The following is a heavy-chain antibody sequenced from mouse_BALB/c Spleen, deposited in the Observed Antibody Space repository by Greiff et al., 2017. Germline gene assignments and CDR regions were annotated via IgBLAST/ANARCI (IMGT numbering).Heavy chain of an antibody. V-gene: IGHV14-3*02. CDR3: ASDLLLYGSYWYFDV. CDR1: GFNIKDTY. Sequence: EVKLQESGAELVKPGASVKLSCTASGFNIKDTYMHWVKQRPEQGLEWIGRIDPANGNTKYDPKFQGKATITADTSSNTAYLQLSSLTSEDTAVYYCASDLLLYGSYWYFDVWGAGTTVTVSS. J-gene: IGHJ1*01. D-gene: IGHD1-1*01. CDR2: IDPANGNT.